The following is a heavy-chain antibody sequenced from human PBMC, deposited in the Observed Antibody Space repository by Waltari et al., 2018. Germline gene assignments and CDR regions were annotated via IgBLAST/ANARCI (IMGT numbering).Heavy chain of an antibody. CDR3: ARASYGSGSSWFDP. D-gene: IGHD3-10*01. J-gene: IGHJ5*02. Sequence: QVQLQESGPGLVKPSETLSRICSVSGGSISTHFWGWIRPPPGKTLEWIGNIYSSGSTNSNPSLTSRVTISLDMSKNQFSLKLRSVSAADTAVYYCARASYGSGSSWFDPWGQGNLVTVSS. CDR2: IYSSGST. V-gene: IGHV4-59*11. CDR1: GGSISTHF.